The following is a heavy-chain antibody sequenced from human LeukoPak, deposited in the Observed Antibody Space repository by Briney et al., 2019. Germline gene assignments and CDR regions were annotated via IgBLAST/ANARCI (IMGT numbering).Heavy chain of an antibody. Sequence: PGGSLRLSCAASGFTFSSYEMNWVRQAPGKGLEWVSYISSSGSTIYYADSVKGRFTISRDNAKNSLYLQMNSLRAEDTAVYYCARVAADPNETGVLRYFDWLLSGYYYMDVWGKGTTVTISS. CDR3: ARVAADPNETGVLRYFDWLLSGYYYMDV. CDR2: ISSSGSTI. CDR1: GFTFSSYE. D-gene: IGHD3-9*01. J-gene: IGHJ6*03. V-gene: IGHV3-48*03.